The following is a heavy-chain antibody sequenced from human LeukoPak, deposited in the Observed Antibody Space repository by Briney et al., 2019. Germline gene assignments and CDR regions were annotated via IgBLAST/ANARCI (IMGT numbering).Heavy chain of an antibody. J-gene: IGHJ3*02. CDR1: GYTFTSYD. CDR2: MNPNSGNT. D-gene: IGHD2-2*01. CDR3: ARDPHGSRAFDI. Sequence: ASVKVSCKASGYTFTSYDINWVRQATGQGLEWMGWMNPNSGNTGYAQKFQGRVTMTRNTSINTAYMALSSLRSEDTAVYYYARDPHGSRAFDIWGQGTMVTVSS. V-gene: IGHV1-8*01.